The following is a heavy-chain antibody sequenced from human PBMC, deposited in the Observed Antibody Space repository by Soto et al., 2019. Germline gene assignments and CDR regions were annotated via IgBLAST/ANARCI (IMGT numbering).Heavy chain of an antibody. CDR3: AIRYCSSTSWARDSGAFDI. V-gene: IGHV1-69*02. CDR1: GGTFSSYT. J-gene: IGHJ3*02. D-gene: IGHD2-2*01. Sequence: QVQLVQSGAEVKKPGSSVKVSCKASGGTFSSYTISWVRQAPGQGLEWMGRIIPILGIANYAQKFQGRVTITADKSTSTAYMELSSLRSEDTAVYYCAIRYCSSTSWARDSGAFDIWGQGTMVTVSS. CDR2: IIPILGIA.